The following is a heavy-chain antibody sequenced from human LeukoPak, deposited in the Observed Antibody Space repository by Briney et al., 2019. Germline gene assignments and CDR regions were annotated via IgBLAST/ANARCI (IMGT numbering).Heavy chain of an antibody. D-gene: IGHD4-17*01. J-gene: IGHJ4*02. Sequence: SETLSLTCTVSGGSISSYYWSWIRQPPGKGLEWIGYIYYSGSTNYNPSLKSRVTISVDTSKNQFSLKLSSVTAADTAVYYCARIYGDYVGVYDYWGQGTLVTVSS. V-gene: IGHV4-59*08. CDR2: IYYSGST. CDR1: GGSISSYY. CDR3: ARIYGDYVGVYDY.